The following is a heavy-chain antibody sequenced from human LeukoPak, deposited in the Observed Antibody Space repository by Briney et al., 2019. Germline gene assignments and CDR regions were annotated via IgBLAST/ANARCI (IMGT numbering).Heavy chain of an antibody. CDR2: IYYSGST. V-gene: IGHV4-59*01. CDR1: GGSISSYY. Sequence: SETLSLTCTVSGGSISSYYWSWIRQLPGKGLEWIGYIYYSGSTNYNPSLKSRVTISVDTSKSQCSLKLSSVTAADTAVYYCARALALGQLLFDYWGQGTLVTVSS. J-gene: IGHJ4*02. CDR3: ARALALGQLLFDY. D-gene: IGHD1-26*01.